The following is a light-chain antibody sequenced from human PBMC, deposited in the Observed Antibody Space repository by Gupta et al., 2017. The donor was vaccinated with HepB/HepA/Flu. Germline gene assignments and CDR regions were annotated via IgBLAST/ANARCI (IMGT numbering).Light chain of an antibody. CDR3: QQYYSYPPWT. CDR2: AAY. J-gene: IGKJ1*01. CDR1: QGISSY. V-gene: IGKV1-8*01. Sequence: STGDRVTITCRASQGISSYLAWYQQKPGKAPKLLIYAAYTLQSGVPSRFSGSGSGTDFTLTISCLQSEDFATYYCQQYYSYPPWTFGQGTKVEIK.